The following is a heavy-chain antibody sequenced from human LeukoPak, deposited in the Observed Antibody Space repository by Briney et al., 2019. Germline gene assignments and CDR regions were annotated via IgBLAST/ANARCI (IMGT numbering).Heavy chain of an antibody. Sequence: PSDTLSLTCAVYGGSFSGYYWSWIRQPPGKGREWTGEINHSGSTNYNPSLKSRVTISVDTSKNQFSLKLSSVTAADTAVYYCARGEWELGYWGQGTLVTVSS. V-gene: IGHV4-34*01. D-gene: IGHD1-26*01. CDR2: INHSGST. CDR3: ARGEWELGY. J-gene: IGHJ4*02. CDR1: GGSFSGYY.